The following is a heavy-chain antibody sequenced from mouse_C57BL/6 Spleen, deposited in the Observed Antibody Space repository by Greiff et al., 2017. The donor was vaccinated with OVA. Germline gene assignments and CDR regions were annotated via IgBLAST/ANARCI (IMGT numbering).Heavy chain of an antibody. CDR1: GFTFSSYA. J-gene: IGHJ1*03. D-gene: IGHD1-1*01. V-gene: IGHV5-4*01. CDR2: ISDGGSYT. CDR3: ARDYYGSSYPYWYFDV. Sequence: EVKLMESGGGLVKPGGSLKLSCAASGFTFSSYAMSWVRQTPEKRLEWVATISDGGSYTYYPDNVKGRFTISRDNAKNNLYLQMSHLKSEDTAMYYCARDYYGSSYPYWYFDVWGTGTTVTVSS.